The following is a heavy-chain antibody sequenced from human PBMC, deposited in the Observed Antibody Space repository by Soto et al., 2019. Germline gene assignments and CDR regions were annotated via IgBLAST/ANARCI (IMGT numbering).Heavy chain of an antibody. CDR1: GFTFSNYW. Sequence: GGSLRLSCAASGFTFSNYWMSWVRQAPGMLKWVANIKEDGSEKYYVDSVKGRFTISRDNAKNSLYLQMNNLRAEDTAIYYCARDATDYHILTISSRGLGTLVTVSA. CDR3: ARDATDYHILTISS. V-gene: IGHV3-7*01. D-gene: IGHD3-9*01. J-gene: IGHJ5*01. CDR2: IKEDGSEK.